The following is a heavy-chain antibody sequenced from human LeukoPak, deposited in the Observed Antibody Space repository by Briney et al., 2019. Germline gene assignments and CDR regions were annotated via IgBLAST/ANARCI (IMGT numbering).Heavy chain of an antibody. J-gene: IGHJ4*02. Sequence: PSETLSLTCTVSGGSLSSYYWNWIRQPPGKGLEWIGYIYYRGSTNYNPSLKSRVTISVDTSKNQFSLKLSSTTATDTAMYYCARGDDYKSTLFDYWGQGALVTVSS. D-gene: IGHD5-12*01. CDR2: IYYRGST. V-gene: IGHV4-59*01. CDR3: ARGDDYKSTLFDY. CDR1: GGSLSSYY.